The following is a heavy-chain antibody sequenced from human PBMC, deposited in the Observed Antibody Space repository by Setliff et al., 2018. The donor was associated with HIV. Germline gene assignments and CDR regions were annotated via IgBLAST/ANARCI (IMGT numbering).Heavy chain of an antibody. D-gene: IGHD1-26*01. CDR3: VRQGWDQGRVSSYYFDY. CDR2: IYHTGTT. J-gene: IGHJ4*02. CDR1: GGSMNNYF. V-gene: IGHV4-59*08. Sequence: SETLSLTCTVSGGSMNNYFWSWIRQPPGKGLQWMGYIYHTGTTNYNRSLESRLTMSVDTSKNQFSLKLTSMTAADTAVYHCVRQGWDQGRVSSYYFDYWGQGTLVTVSS.